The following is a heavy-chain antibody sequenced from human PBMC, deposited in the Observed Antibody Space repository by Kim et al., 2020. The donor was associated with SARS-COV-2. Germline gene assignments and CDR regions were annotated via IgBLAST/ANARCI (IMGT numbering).Heavy chain of an antibody. V-gene: IGHV3-64*01. CDR3: ARVSFGVVTADAFDI. D-gene: IGHD3-3*01. J-gene: IGHJ3*02. Sequence: NTVKGRFTISADNSKNTLYLQVGSLRAEDMAVYYCARVSFGVVTADAFDIWGQGTMVTVSS.